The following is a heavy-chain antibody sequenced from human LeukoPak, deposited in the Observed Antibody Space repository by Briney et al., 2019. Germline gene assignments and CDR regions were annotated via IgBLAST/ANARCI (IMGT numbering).Heavy chain of an antibody. CDR1: GDSISSGDYY. CDR3: ARGPYSYDSSGAFDI. J-gene: IGHJ3*02. CDR2: ISSSGST. Sequence: SETLSLTCTVSGDSISSGDYYWSWIRQPAGKGLEWIGRISSSGSTNYNPSLKSRVTISVDTSKNQFSLKLSSATAADTAVYFCARGPYSYDSSGAFDIWGQGTMVTVSS. V-gene: IGHV4-61*02. D-gene: IGHD3-22*01.